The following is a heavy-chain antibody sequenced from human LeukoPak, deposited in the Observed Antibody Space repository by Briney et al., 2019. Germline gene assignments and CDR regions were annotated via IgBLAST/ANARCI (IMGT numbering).Heavy chain of an antibody. V-gene: IGHV3-21*01. CDR3: ARGAHDYGDYYGDCFDY. CDR2: ISSSSSYI. Sequence: PGGSLRLSCAASGFTFSSYSMNWVRQAPGKGLEWVSSISSSSSYIYYADSVKGRFTISRDNAKNSLYLQMNSLRAEDTAVYYCARGAHDYGDYYGDCFDYWGQGTLVTVSS. J-gene: IGHJ4*02. CDR1: GFTFSSYS. D-gene: IGHD4-17*01.